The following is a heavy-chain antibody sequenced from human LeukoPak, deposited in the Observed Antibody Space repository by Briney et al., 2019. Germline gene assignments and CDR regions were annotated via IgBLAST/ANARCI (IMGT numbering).Heavy chain of an antibody. Sequence: GGSLRLSCAASGFTFRNYWMSWVRQAPGKGLEWVANMKQDGSEKYYVDSVKGRFIISRDNANNSLYLQMNSLRAEDTAVYYCVRSRDYEYYFDYWGQGTLVTVSS. CDR1: GFTFRNYW. J-gene: IGHJ4*02. V-gene: IGHV3-7*01. CDR2: MKQDGSEK. D-gene: IGHD4-17*01. CDR3: VRSRDYEYYFDY.